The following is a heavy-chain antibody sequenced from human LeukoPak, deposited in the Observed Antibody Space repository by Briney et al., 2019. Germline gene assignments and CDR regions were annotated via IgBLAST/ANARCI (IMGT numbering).Heavy chain of an antibody. J-gene: IGHJ4*02. Sequence: GGSLRLSCAASGFTFSSYSMNWARQAPGKGLEWVSSISSSSSYIYYADSVKGRFTISRDNAKNSLYLQMNSLRAEDTAVYYCARDKIVATITSDYWGQGTPVTVSS. CDR2: ISSSSSYI. V-gene: IGHV3-21*01. D-gene: IGHD5-12*01. CDR1: GFTFSSYS. CDR3: ARDKIVATITSDY.